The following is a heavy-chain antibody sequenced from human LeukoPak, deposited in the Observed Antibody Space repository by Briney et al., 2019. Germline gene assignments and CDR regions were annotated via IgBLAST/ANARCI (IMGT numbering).Heavy chain of an antibody. CDR3: ATGDYSFDY. Sequence: GGSLRLSCAASRFTFSRHWMNWVRQAPGKGLEWVANIKQDGSEKYYVDSVKGRFTISRDNAKNSLYLQMNSLRAEDTAVYYCATGDYSFDYWGQGTLVTVPS. J-gene: IGHJ4*02. CDR1: RFTFSRHW. V-gene: IGHV3-7*01. CDR2: IKQDGSEK. D-gene: IGHD2-21*01.